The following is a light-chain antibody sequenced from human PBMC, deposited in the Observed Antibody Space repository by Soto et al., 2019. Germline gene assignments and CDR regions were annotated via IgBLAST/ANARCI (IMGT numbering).Light chain of an antibody. CDR1: QSVSSS. CDR3: QQYNNWPRT. V-gene: IGKV3-15*01. Sequence: EIVMTQSPATLSVSPGEGATLSCRASQSVSSSLAWYQQKPGQPPRLLLYGVSSRATASPARFSGSGSGTECTPTISSRQSADFAVYYCQQYNNWPRTFGQGTKVEIK. J-gene: IGKJ1*01. CDR2: GVS.